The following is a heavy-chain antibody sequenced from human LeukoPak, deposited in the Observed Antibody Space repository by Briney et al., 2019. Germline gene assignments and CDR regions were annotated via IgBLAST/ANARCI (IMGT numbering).Heavy chain of an antibody. CDR2: INHSGST. D-gene: IGHD3-9*01. Sequence: SEPLSLTCAVYGGSFSGYYWSWIRQPPGKGLEWIGEINHSGSTNYNPSLKSRVTISVDTSKNQFSLKLSSVTAADTAVYYCARLVLKSRLFDPWGQGNLVTVSS. J-gene: IGHJ5*02. CDR1: GGSFSGYY. V-gene: IGHV4-34*01. CDR3: ARLVLKSRLFDP.